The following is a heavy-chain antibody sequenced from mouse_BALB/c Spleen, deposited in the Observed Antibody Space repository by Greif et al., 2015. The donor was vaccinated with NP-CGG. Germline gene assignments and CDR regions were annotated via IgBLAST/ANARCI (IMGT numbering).Heavy chain of an antibody. V-gene: IGHV1-84*02. CDR3: ARRTGTEAMDY. D-gene: IGHD4-1*01. J-gene: IGHJ4*01. CDR2: IYPGSGNT. Sequence: QVQLQQSGPELVKPGASVKISCKASGYTFTDYYINWVKQKPGQGLEWIGWIYPGSGNTKYNEKFKGKATLTVDTSSSTVYMQLSSLTSEDTAVYFCARRTGTEAMDYWGQGTSVTGSS. CDR1: GYTFTDYY.